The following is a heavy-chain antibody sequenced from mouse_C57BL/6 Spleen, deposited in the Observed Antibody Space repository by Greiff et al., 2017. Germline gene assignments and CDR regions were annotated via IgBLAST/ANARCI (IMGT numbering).Heavy chain of an antibody. CDR3: ARSVYDYSYAMDY. CDR2: IYPGSGST. V-gene: IGHV1-55*01. J-gene: IGHJ4*01. Sequence: QVQLKQPGAELVKPGASVKMSCKASGYTFTSYWITWVKQRPGQGLEWIGDIYPGSGSTNYNEKFKSKATLTVDTSSSTAYMQLSSLTSEDSAVYYCARSVYDYSYAMDYWGQGTSVTVSS. CDR1: GYTFTSYW. D-gene: IGHD2-4*01.